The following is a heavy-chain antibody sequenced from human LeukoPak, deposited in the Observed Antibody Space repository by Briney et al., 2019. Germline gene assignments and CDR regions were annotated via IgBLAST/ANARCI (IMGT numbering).Heavy chain of an antibody. D-gene: IGHD3-3*01. CDR3: ARDGGTYYDFWSGYYSPGALDY. V-gene: IGHV1-18*01. CDR2: ISAYNGNT. J-gene: IGHJ4*02. CDR1: GYTFTSYG. Sequence: ASVKVSCKASGYTFTSYGISWVRQAPGQGLEWMGWISAYNGNTNYAQKLQGRVTMTTDTSTSTAYMELRGLRSDDTAVYYCARDGGTYYDFWSGYYSPGALDYWGQGTLVTVSS.